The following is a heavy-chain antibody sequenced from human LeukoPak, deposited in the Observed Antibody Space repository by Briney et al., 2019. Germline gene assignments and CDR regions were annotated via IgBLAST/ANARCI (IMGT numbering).Heavy chain of an antibody. CDR1: GFTFSSFG. CDR2: ISGSDGST. V-gene: IGHV3-23*01. J-gene: IGHJ3*02. Sequence: GGSLRLSCAASGFTFSSFGMTWVRQAQAPGKGLEWVSGISGSDGSTYYADSVKGRFTISRDNSKNTLYLQMNSLRAEDTAVYYCAKSVAPYCGGSCFDAFDIWGQRTMVTVSS. CDR3: AKSVAPYCGGSCFDAFDI. D-gene: IGHD2-15*01.